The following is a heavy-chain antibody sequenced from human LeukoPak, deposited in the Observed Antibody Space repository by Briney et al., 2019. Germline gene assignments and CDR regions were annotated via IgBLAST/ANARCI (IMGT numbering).Heavy chain of an antibody. V-gene: IGHV3-64*01. J-gene: IGHJ4*02. D-gene: IGHD2-2*01. CDR3: ARYRCSSTSCFVDY. Sequence: GGSLRLSCAASGFTFSNYAMYWIRQAPGKGLEYVSAISSNGGSTYYANSVKGIFTIPRDNSKNPLYLHMGSLRAEDMAVYYCARYRCSSTSCFVDYWGQRTLVTVSS. CDR2: ISSNGGST. CDR1: GFTFSNYA.